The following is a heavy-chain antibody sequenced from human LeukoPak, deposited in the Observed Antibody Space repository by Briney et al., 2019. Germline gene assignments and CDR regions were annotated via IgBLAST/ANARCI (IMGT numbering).Heavy chain of an antibody. J-gene: IGHJ4*02. Sequence: PSETLSLTCTVSGGSISGYYWSWIRQPPGKGLEWIAYIYYSGSTNYNPSLKSRVTISLDMSKNQFSLKLSSVTAADTAVYYCARGSAVRPFDYWGQGTLVTVSS. D-gene: IGHD3-16*02. CDR2: IYYSGST. CDR3: ARGSAVRPFDY. CDR1: GGSISGYY. V-gene: IGHV4-59*12.